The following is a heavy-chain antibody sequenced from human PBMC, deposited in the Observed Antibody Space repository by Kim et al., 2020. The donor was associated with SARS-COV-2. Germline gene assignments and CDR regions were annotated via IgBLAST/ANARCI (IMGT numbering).Heavy chain of an antibody. CDR3: ARRAGRAGYFEY. J-gene: IGHJ4*02. CDR1: GDSINGGGYY. Sequence: SETLSLTCTVSGDSINGGGYYWSWIRQHPVKGLEWIGYIYYSGSTYYNPSLKSRVTISVDTSKNQFALKLNSVTAADTAVYYCARRAGRAGYFEYWGQGTLVTVSS. D-gene: IGHD6-13*01. V-gene: IGHV4-31*03. CDR2: IYYSGST.